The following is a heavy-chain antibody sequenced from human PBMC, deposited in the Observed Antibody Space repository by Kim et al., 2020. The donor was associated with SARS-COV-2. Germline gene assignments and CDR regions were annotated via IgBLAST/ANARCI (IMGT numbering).Heavy chain of an antibody. V-gene: IGHV3-11*04. D-gene: IGHD6-13*01. CDR3: ARDDRIAAAGLLHWYFDL. Sequence: KGRFTISRDNAKNSLYLQMNSLRAEDTAVYYYARDDRIAAAGLLHWYFDLWGRGTLVTVSS. J-gene: IGHJ2*01.